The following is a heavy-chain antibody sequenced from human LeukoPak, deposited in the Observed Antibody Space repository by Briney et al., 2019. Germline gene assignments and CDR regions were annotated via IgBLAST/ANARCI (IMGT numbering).Heavy chain of an antibody. J-gene: IGHJ4*02. CDR3: AKALMVRGVIIMTFDY. V-gene: IGHV3-9*01. Sequence: GGSLRLSCAASGFTFDDYAMHWVRQAPGKGLEWVSGISWNSGSIGYADSVKGRFTISRDNAKNSLYLQMNSLRAEDTALYYCAKALMVRGVIIMTFDYWGQGTLVTVSS. D-gene: IGHD3-10*01. CDR1: GFTFDDYA. CDR2: ISWNSGSI.